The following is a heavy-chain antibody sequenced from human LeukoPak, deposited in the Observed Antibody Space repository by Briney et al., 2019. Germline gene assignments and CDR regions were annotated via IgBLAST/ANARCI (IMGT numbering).Heavy chain of an antibody. V-gene: IGHV6-1*01. CDR1: GDSVSSNSAA. Sequence: SQTLSLTCAISGDSVSSNSAAWNWIRQSPSRGLEWLGRTYYRSKWYNDYAVSVKSRLTLTPDTSKNQFSLQLNSVTPGDTAVYYCERGRGSSGWFDPWGQGTLVTVSS. CDR3: ERGRGSSGWFDP. J-gene: IGHJ5*02. CDR2: TYYRSKWYN. D-gene: IGHD6-6*01.